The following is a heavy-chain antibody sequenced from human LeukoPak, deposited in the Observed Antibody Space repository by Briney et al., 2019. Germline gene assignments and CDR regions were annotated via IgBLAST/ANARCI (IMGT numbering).Heavy chain of an antibody. Sequence: GGSLRLSCAASGFTFSDYYMSWIRQAPGKGLEWVSYISSSGSNIYYADSVKGRFTISRDNAKNSLYLQMNSLSAEDTAVYYCARVAPSSLYYYDSSGGGDYWGQGTLVTVSS. V-gene: IGHV3-11*01. D-gene: IGHD3-22*01. CDR2: ISSSGSNI. CDR1: GFTFSDYY. CDR3: ARVAPSSLYYYDSSGGGDY. J-gene: IGHJ4*02.